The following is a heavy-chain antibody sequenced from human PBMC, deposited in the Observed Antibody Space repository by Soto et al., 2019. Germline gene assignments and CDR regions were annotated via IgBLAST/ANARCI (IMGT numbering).Heavy chain of an antibody. J-gene: IGHJ6*02. CDR3: AREGLVLAPSTVNSDHYYYAMDV. D-gene: IGHD3-3*02. CDR1: GFTFSSYA. CDR2: ISYDGSNK. Sequence: GGSLRLSCAASGFTFSSYAMHWVRQAPGKGLEWVAVISYDGSNKYYADSVKGRFTISRDNSKSTLYLQMNSLRAEDTAVYYCAREGLVLAPSTVNSDHYYYAMDVWGQGTTVTVSS. V-gene: IGHV3-30-3*01.